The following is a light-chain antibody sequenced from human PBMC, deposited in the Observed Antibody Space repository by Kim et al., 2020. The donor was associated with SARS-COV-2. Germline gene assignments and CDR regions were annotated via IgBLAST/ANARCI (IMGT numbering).Light chain of an antibody. V-gene: IGLV2-14*04. CDR3: SSSASSSTYV. J-gene: IGLJ1*01. CDR1: SSDIGGYNY. CDR2: DVT. Sequence: QSITISCTGTSSDIGGYNYVSWYQQYPGKAPKLFIYDVTKRPSGVSNRFSGSKSGITASLTISGLQAEDEADYYCSSSASSSTYVFGIGTKVTVL.